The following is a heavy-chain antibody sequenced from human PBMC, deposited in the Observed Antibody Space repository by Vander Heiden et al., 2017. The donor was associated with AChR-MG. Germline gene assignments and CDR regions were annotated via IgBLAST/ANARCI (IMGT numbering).Heavy chain of an antibody. Sequence: QVQLVQSGAEVKKPGASVKLSCRASGYSFGIYSIHWMRQAPGQRPEWMGGINAANGRTKLSQKCQDRVTITRDTSAKVAYVDLGGLRFEDTAVYFCARAEIMGSAFDIWGQGTMVTVSS. D-gene: IGHD3-16*01. CDR1: GYSFGIYS. CDR2: INAANGRT. CDR3: ARAEIMGSAFDI. V-gene: IGHV1-3*01. J-gene: IGHJ3*02.